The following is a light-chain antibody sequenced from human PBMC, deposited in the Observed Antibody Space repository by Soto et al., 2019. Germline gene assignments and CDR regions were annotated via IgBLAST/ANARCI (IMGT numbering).Light chain of an antibody. CDR3: AAWDDTLNAQV. J-gene: IGLJ1*01. CDR1: MYNIGSNT. V-gene: IGLV1-44*01. CDR2: SNN. Sequence: QLVLTQPPSASGTPGQRVSISCSGGMYNIGSNTVDWYQHLPRTAPKLLIYSNNQRPSGVPGRFSGSKSGTSASLAISGLQSDDEADYYCAAWDDTLNAQVFGTGTKVTVL.